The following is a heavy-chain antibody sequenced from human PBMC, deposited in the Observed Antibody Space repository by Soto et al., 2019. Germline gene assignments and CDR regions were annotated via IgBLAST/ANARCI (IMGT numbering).Heavy chain of an antibody. V-gene: IGHV1-69*08. CDR1: GGTFSSYT. J-gene: IGHJ4*02. D-gene: IGHD3-9*01. CDR2: IIPILGIA. Sequence: QVQLVQSGAEVKKPGSSVKVSCKASGGTFSSYTISWVRQAPGQGLEWMGRIIPILGIANYAPKFQGRVTITADKSTSTAYMELSSLRSEDTAVYYCARDDILTGPFDYWGQGTLVTVSS. CDR3: ARDDILTGPFDY.